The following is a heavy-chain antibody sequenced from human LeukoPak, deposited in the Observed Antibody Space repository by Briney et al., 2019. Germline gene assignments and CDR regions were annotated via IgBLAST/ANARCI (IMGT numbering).Heavy chain of an antibody. J-gene: IGHJ3*02. CDR2: IIPIFGTA. D-gene: IGHD3-22*01. Sequence: GSSVKVSCKASGGTFSSYAISWVRQAPGQGLEWMGGIIPIFGTANYAQKFQGRVTITADESTSTAYMELSSLRSEDTAVYYCARDGGFDSSGYPDAFDIWGQGTMVTVSS. V-gene: IGHV1-69*01. CDR1: GGTFSSYA. CDR3: ARDGGFDSSGYPDAFDI.